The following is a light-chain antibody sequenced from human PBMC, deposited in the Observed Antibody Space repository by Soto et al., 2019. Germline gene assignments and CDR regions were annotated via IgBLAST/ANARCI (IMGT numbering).Light chain of an antibody. Sequence: IVMTQSPATLSVSPWERATLSCRASQSVSSYLAWYQQKPGQAPRLLIYDASNRATGIPARFSGSGSGTDFTLTISSLEPEDFAVYYCQQRSNWRATFGQGTKVDIK. J-gene: IGKJ1*01. V-gene: IGKV3-11*01. CDR3: QQRSNWRAT. CDR1: QSVSSY. CDR2: DAS.